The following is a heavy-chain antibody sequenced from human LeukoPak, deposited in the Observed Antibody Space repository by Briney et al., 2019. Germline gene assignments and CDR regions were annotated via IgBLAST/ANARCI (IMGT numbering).Heavy chain of an antibody. CDR3: ARDLVAGSPDFFAY. V-gene: IGHV3-30-3*01. CDR1: GFTFSTYP. J-gene: IGHJ4*02. CDR2: ISYDGSLK. D-gene: IGHD6-19*01. Sequence: GGSLRLSCAASGFTFSTYPMHWVRQAPGKGLEWVAVISYDGSLKFYADSVKDRFTISRDDSKNTLFLQMDSLRAEDTALYYCARDLVAGSPDFFAYWGQGTLVIVSS.